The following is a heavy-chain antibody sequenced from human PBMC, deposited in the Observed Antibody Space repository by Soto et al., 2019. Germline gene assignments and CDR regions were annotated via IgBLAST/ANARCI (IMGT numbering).Heavy chain of an antibody. CDR2: INAGNGNT. J-gene: IGHJ4*02. CDR3: ARDHPYPGSSWFFFDH. CDR1: GYIFTNYV. D-gene: IGHD6-13*01. Sequence: ASVKVSCKASGYIFTNYVMHWVRQAPGQRLEWMGWINAGNGNTKYSQKFQGRVTITRDTSASTAYMELSSLRSEDTALYYCARDHPYPGSSWFFFDHWGQGTLVTVSS. V-gene: IGHV1-3*01.